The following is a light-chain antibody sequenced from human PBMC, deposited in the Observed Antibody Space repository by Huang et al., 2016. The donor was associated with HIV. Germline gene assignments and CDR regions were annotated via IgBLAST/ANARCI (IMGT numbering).Light chain of an antibody. CDR1: QSLLYSNGNNY. CDR2: LGS. V-gene: IGKV2-28*01. J-gene: IGKJ5*01. Sequence: DIVMSQSPLSLPVTPGEPASISCRSSQSLLYSNGNNYLDWYLQKPGQPPQLLIYLGSNRAAGGPDRISGSGAGTEFTLKISRVEAEDVGVYYCMQALQTPPAFGQGTRLEIK. CDR3: MQALQTPPA.